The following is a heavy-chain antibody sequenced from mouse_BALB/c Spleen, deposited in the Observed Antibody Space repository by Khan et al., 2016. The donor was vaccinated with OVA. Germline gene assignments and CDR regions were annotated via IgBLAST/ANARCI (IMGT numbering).Heavy chain of an antibody. CDR2: INTYTGEP. CDR3: SRRGDYAYYFAMDY. D-gene: IGHD2-13*01. V-gene: IGHV9-3-1*01. CDR1: GYTFTDYV. J-gene: IGHJ4*01. Sequence: QIQLVQSGPELKKPGETVKISCKASGYTFTDYVMNWVKQAPGKGLKWMGWINTYTGEPTYADDFKGRFAFSLETSASSAYLPIINLKNEETSIFVGSRRGDYAYYFAMDYWGQGTSVTVSS.